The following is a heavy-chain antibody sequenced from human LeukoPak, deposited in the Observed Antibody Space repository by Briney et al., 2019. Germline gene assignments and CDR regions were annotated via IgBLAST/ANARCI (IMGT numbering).Heavy chain of an antibody. Sequence: PGGSLRLSCAASGFTFSSYAMSWVRQAPGKGLEWVSAISGSGGSTYYADSVKGRFTISRDNPKNTLYLQMNSLRAEDTAVYYCAKDTSGYDQAPQVDYWGQGTLVTVSP. V-gene: IGHV3-23*01. J-gene: IGHJ4*02. CDR1: GFTFSSYA. D-gene: IGHD5-12*01. CDR3: AKDTSGYDQAPQVDY. CDR2: ISGSGGST.